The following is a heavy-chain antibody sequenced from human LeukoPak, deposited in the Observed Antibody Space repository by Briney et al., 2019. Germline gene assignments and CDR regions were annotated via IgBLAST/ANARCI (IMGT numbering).Heavy chain of an antibody. CDR3: ARLTLGLYDSSGYFDY. CDR2: IYYTGNK. D-gene: IGHD3-22*01. Sequence: SETLSLTCTVSGDSIIRSSYYWDWIRQPPGKGLEWIGSIYYTGNKYTNPSLEGRVTISIDTSRNHFSLKLRSVTAADTAVYYCARLTLGLYDSSGYFDYWGQGSPVTVSS. V-gene: IGHV4-39*02. J-gene: IGHJ4*02. CDR1: GDSIIRSSYY.